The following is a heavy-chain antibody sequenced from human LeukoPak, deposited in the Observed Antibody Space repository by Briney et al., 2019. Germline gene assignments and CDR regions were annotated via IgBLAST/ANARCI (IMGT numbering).Heavy chain of an antibody. J-gene: IGHJ6*02. CDR1: GYTFTGYY. Sequence: ASVKVSCKASGYTFTGYYMHWVRQASGQGLEWMGWINPNSGGTNYAQKFQGRVTMTRDTSISTAYMELSRLRSDDTAVYYCARDAVVVTAIRGYYYYYYGMDVWGQGTTVTVSS. CDR2: INPNSGGT. D-gene: IGHD2-21*02. CDR3: ARDAVVVTAIRGYYYYYYGMDV. V-gene: IGHV1-2*02.